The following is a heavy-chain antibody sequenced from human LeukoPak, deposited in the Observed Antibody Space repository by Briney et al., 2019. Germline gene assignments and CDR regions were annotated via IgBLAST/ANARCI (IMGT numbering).Heavy chain of an antibody. D-gene: IGHD6-19*01. CDR1: GFTFSSYD. CDR2: IGTAGDT. J-gene: IGHJ3*02. V-gene: IGHV3-13*01. Sequence: GGSLRLSCAASGFTFSSYDMHWVRHATGKGLEWVSAIGTAGDTYYPGSVKGRFTISRENAKNSLYLQMNSLRAGDTAVYYCARVKSYSSGGLDAFDIWGQGTMVTVSS. CDR3: ARVKSYSSGGLDAFDI.